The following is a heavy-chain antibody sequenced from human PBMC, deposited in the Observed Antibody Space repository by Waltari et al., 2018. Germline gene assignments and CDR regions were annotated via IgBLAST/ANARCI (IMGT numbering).Heavy chain of an antibody. CDR2: FKSKTDGGTT. Sequence: EVQLVESGGGLVKPGGSLRLSCAASGFTFSNAWMSWVRQAPGKGLEWVGRFKSKTDGGTTDYAAPVKGRFTISRDDSKNTLYLQMNSLKTEDTAVYYCTTETGPFDYWGQGTLVTVSS. CDR3: TTETGPFDY. V-gene: IGHV3-15*01. J-gene: IGHJ4*02. D-gene: IGHD7-27*01. CDR1: GFTFSNAW.